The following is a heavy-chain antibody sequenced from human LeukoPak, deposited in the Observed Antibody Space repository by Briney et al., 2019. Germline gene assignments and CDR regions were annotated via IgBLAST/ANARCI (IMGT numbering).Heavy chain of an antibody. CDR1: GFTFSDYR. CDR3: ARARGGRTYSETGGYPVFDN. J-gene: IGHJ4*02. D-gene: IGHD2-8*02. CDR2: ISNDLSTI. Sequence: GGSLRLSCAASGFTFSDYRMNWVRQAPGKGLEWISYISNDLSTIHYAASVKGRFTISRGNARNSLYLQMDSLRAEDTAVYFCARARGGRTYSETGGYPVFDNWGQGTLVTVSS. V-gene: IGHV3-48*04.